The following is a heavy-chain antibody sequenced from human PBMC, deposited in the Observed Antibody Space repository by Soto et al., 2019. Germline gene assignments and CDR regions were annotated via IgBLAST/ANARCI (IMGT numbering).Heavy chain of an antibody. CDR1: GYTFTSYG. Sequence: QVQLVQSGAEVKKPGASVKVSCKASGYTFTSYGISWVRQAPGQGLEWMGWISAYNGNTNYAQKFQGRVTITADESTSTAYMELSSLRSEDTAVYYCARLSYYYGMDVWGQGTTVTVSS. CDR2: ISAYNGNT. CDR3: ARLSYYYGMDV. V-gene: IGHV1-18*01. J-gene: IGHJ6*02.